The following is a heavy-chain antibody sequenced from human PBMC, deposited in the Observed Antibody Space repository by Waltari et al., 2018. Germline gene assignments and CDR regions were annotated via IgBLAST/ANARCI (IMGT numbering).Heavy chain of an antibody. CDR3: AREPVAAAYYYYGMDV. Sequence: QVQLVQSGAEVKKPGSSVKVSCKASGGTFSSYTISWVRQAPGQGLEWKGRIIPILGIANYAQKFQGRVTITADKSTSTGYMELSSLRSEDTAVYYCAREPVAAAYYYYGMDVWGQGTTVTVSS. D-gene: IGHD6-19*01. CDR1: GGTFSSYT. V-gene: IGHV1-69*02. CDR2: IIPILGIA. J-gene: IGHJ6*02.